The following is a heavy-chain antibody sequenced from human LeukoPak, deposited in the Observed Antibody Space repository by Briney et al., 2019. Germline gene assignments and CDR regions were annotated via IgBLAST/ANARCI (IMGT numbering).Heavy chain of an antibody. D-gene: IGHD3-22*01. CDR2: ISGSGGST. CDR1: GFTFSSYA. V-gene: IGHV3-23*01. Sequence: GGSLRLSCAASGFTFSSYAMGWVRQAPAKGLEWVSAISGSGGSTYYADSVKGRFTISIDNSKNTLYLQMNSLRAEDTALYYCAKDTGTMIVVVTPLDYWGQGTLVTVSS. J-gene: IGHJ4*02. CDR3: AKDTGTMIVVVTPLDY.